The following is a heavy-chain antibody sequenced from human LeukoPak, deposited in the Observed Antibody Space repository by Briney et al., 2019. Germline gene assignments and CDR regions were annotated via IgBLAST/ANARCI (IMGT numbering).Heavy chain of an antibody. CDR2: INHSGST. CDR1: GGSFSGYY. V-gene: IGHV4-34*01. Sequence: SETLSLTCAVYGGSFSGYYWSGIRQPPGKGLEWIGEINHSGSTNYNPSLKSRVTISVDTSKNQFSLKLSSVTAADTAVYYCARGRSYDFWSGFRFDPWGQGTLVTVSS. CDR3: ARGRSYDFWSGFRFDP. D-gene: IGHD3-3*01. J-gene: IGHJ5*02.